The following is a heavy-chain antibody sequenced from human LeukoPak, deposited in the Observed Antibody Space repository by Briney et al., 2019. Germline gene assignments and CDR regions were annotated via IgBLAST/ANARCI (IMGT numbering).Heavy chain of an antibody. CDR1: GFTFSNYA. V-gene: IGHV3-30*04. CDR2: TSYDESNK. Sequence: GKSLRLSCAASGFTFSNYAMRWVRQAPGKGLEWVAVTSYDESNKYYADSVKGRFTISRDNSKKTLYLQMNSLRGEDTAVYYCARVVVSSSSDYFDYWGQGTLVIVSS. D-gene: IGHD6-6*01. J-gene: IGHJ4*02. CDR3: ARVVVSSSSDYFDY.